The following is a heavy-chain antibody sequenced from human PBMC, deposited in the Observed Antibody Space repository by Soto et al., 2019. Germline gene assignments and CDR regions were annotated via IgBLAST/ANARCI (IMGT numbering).Heavy chain of an antibody. V-gene: IGHV4-59*01. Sequence: PSETLSLTCTVSGGSISSYYWSWIRQPPGKGLEWIGYIYYSGSTNYNPSLKSRVTISVDTSKNQFSLKLSSVTAADTAVYYCATQYSGYDYSDYWGQGTLVTVS. CDR2: IYYSGST. CDR3: ATQYSGYDYSDY. J-gene: IGHJ4*02. D-gene: IGHD5-12*01. CDR1: GGSISSYY.